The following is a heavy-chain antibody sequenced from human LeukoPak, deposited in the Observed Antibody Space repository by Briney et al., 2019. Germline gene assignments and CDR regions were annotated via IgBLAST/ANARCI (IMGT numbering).Heavy chain of an antibody. J-gene: IGHJ4*02. V-gene: IGHV3-21*01. D-gene: IGHD2-2*01. CDR3: ARSRRNIVVVPAPDY. CDR2: ISSSSSYI. Sequence: GGSLRLSCAASGFTFSSYSMNWVRQAPGKGLEWVSSISSSSSYIYYADSVKGRFTISRDDAKNSPYLQMNSLRAEDTAVYYCARSRRNIVVVPAPDYWGQGTLVTVSS. CDR1: GFTFSSYS.